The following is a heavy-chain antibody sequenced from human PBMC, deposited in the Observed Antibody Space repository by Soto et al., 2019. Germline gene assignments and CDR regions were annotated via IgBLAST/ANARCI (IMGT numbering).Heavy chain of an antibody. Sequence: QVQLQQWSAGLLKPSETLSLTCAVSGGSFSAYYWTWIRQPPGRGLEWIGEIDHSGSTNYNPSLEGRVTMSIDTAKNRFSLNVTSVTAADTAVYYCVRGLRYSGMDVWGQGTTVTVS. D-gene: IGHD2-15*01. CDR2: IDHSGST. V-gene: IGHV4-34*01. CDR1: GGSFSAYY. J-gene: IGHJ6*02. CDR3: VRGLRYSGMDV.